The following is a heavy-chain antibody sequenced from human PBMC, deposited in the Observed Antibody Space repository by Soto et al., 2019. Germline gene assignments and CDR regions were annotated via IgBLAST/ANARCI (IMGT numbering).Heavy chain of an antibody. CDR1: GFTVSSNY. CDR2: IYSGGST. V-gene: IGHV3-66*01. D-gene: IGHD2-2*01. J-gene: IGHJ6*03. CDR3: ARDKSKRPAAINYMDV. Sequence: GGSLRLSCAASGFTVSSNYMSWVRQAPGKGLEWVSVIYSGGSTYYADSVKGRFTISRDNSKNTLYLQMNSLRAEDTAVYYCARDKSKRPAAINYMDVWGKGTTVTVSS.